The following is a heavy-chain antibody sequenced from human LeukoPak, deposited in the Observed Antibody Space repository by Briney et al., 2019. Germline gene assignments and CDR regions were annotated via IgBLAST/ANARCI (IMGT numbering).Heavy chain of an antibody. J-gene: IGHJ4*02. CDR2: IYSSGTT. CDR1: GVSISTYY. D-gene: IGHD3-10*01. V-gene: IGHV4-59*01. CDR3: AREANYYGSGSYFEGTFDH. Sequence: SETLSLTRTVSGVSISTYYWSWIRQPPGKGPEWIGYIYSSGTTNYNPSLKSRVTISIDTSKNEFSLKLTSVTAADTAVYYCAREANYYGSGSYFEGTFDHWGQGSLVIVSS.